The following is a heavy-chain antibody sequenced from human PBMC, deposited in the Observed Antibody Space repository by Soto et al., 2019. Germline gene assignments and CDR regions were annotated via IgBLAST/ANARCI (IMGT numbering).Heavy chain of an antibody. CDR2: ISSSSSYI. CDR3: AREMAPPSYGDYAENYYYYYMDV. Sequence: GGSLRLSCAASGFTFSSYSMNWVRQAPGKGLEWVSSISSSSSYIYYADSVKGRFTISRDNAKNSLYLQMNSLRAEDTAVYYCAREMAPPSYGDYAENYYYYYMDVWGKGTTVTVSS. D-gene: IGHD4-17*01. J-gene: IGHJ6*03. V-gene: IGHV3-21*01. CDR1: GFTFSSYS.